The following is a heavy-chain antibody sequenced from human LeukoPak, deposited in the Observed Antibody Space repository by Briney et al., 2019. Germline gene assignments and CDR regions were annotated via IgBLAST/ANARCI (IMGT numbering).Heavy chain of an antibody. CDR3: ARGGDGDILTGLVFDY. V-gene: IGHV1-18*01. CDR2: ISAYNGNT. CDR1: GYRFTSYG. Sequence: ASVKVPCKASGYRFTSYGISWVRQAPGQGLEWMGWISAYNGNTNYAQKLQGRVTMTTDTSTSTAYMDLRSLRSDDTAVYYCARGGDGDILTGLVFDYWGQGTLVTVSS. D-gene: IGHD3-9*01. J-gene: IGHJ4*02.